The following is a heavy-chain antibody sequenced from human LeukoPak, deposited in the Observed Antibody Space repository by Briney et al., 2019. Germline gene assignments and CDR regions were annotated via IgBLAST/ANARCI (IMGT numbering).Heavy chain of an antibody. V-gene: IGHV4-30-2*01. J-gene: IGHJ4*02. CDR2: SYHSGST. CDR3: ARVNVRTAAVSYGPFDY. Sequence: SETLSFTCTVSGGSFSSGGYYWSWIPQPPGKGLEWIGYSYHSGSTNYNPSLKSRVTISVDKSKNQFSLRLTSVTAADTAVYYCARVNVRTAAVSYGPFDYWGQGTLVSVSS. CDR1: GGSFSSGGYY. D-gene: IGHD1-26*01.